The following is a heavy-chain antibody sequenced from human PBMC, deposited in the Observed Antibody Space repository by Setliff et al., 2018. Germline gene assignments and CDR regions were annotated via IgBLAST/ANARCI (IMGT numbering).Heavy chain of an antibody. Sequence: ASVKVPCKASGYTFRNYAFAWVRQAPGQGLEWVGWISVYNGDTNYAQKFQGRVTLTTDTSTSTAYMELRSLTSDDSAFYYCARAPSVELVTIRTNSWFTYWGQGTLVTVSS. CDR3: ARAPSVELVTIRTNSWFTY. CDR1: GYTFRNYA. D-gene: IGHD5-18*01. V-gene: IGHV1-18*01. J-gene: IGHJ4*02. CDR2: ISVYNGDT.